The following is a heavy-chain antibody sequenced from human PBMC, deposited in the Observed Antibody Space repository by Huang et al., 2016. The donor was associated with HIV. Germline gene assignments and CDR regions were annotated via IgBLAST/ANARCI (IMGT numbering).Heavy chain of an antibody. Sequence: EVQLVESGGGLVKPGGSLRLSCVASGFTFTNYAMNWVRQAPGKGLVWFSAIGSSSSYIYYADSVKGRFTISRDDAKNSLYLQMNSLRAEDTAVYYCARPQGDKVRGIIRSYYYYYGMDVWGRGTTVTVSS. CDR1: GFTFTNYA. V-gene: IGHV3-21*06. J-gene: IGHJ6*02. CDR3: ARPQGDKVRGIIRSYYYYYGMDV. D-gene: IGHD3-10*01. CDR2: IGSSSSYI.